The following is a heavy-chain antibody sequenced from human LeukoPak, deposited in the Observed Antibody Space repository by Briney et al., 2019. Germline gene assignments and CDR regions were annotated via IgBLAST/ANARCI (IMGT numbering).Heavy chain of an antibody. CDR1: GGSISSSSYY. V-gene: IGHV4-39*01. CDR3: ARHYGAYVFDY. J-gene: IGHJ4*02. D-gene: IGHD4-17*01. Sequence: PSETLSLTCTVSGGSISSSSYYWGWIRQPPGKGLEWIGSIYYSGSTYYNPSLKSRVTISVDTSKNQFSLKLSSVTAADTAVYYCARHYGAYVFDYWGQGTLVTVSS. CDR2: IYYSGST.